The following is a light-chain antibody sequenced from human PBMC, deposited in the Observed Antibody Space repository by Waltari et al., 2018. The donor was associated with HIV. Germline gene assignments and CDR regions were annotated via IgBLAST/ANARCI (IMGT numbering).Light chain of an antibody. CDR2: DAS. V-gene: IGKV1-33*01. J-gene: IGKJ2*01. Sequence: DIQLAQSPSSLSASIGDRITITYQASPYISNYLNWYQHKPGKAPKLLIYDASNLQTGVPSRFSGSGSGTDFTFTITSLQPEDFATYYCQQFDHRPYTFGQGTRLEIK. CDR1: PYISNY. CDR3: QQFDHRPYT.